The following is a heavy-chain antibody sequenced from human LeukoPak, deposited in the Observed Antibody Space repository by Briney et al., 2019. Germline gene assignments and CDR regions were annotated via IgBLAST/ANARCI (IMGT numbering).Heavy chain of an antibody. D-gene: IGHD3-3*01. V-gene: IGHV1-69*05. J-gene: IGHJ4*02. Sequence: SVKVSCKASGGTFSSYAISWVRQAPGQGLEWMGGIIPIFGTANYAQKFQGRVTITTDESTSTAYMELSSLRSEDTAVYYCAITPRGHDFWSGLLDFDYWGQGTLVTVSS. CDR1: GGTFSSYA. CDR3: AITPRGHDFWSGLLDFDY. CDR2: IIPIFGTA.